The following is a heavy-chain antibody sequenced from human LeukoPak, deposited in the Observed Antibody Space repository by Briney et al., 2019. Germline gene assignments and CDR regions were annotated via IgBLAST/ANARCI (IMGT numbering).Heavy chain of an antibody. D-gene: IGHD1-26*01. CDR2: ISLAGQT. V-gene: IGHV4/OR15-8*02. Sequence: SETLSLTCGVSGGSISGTNWCSWVHQPPGQRLEWIGEISLAGQTNYNPSLNGRVTMSLDKSSNQLSLHLTSVTAADTATYYCSRESGPFCPFGYWGQGTLVIASS. J-gene: IGHJ4*02. CDR3: SRESGPFCPFGY. CDR1: GGSISGTNW.